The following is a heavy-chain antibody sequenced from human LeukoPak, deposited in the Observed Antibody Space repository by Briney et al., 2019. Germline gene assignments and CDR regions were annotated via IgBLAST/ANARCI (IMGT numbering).Heavy chain of an antibody. J-gene: IGHJ3*02. V-gene: IGHV1-8*03. CDR2: MNPNSGKT. CDR1: GYTFTSYD. Sequence: ASVKVSCKASGYTFTSYDINWVRQATGQGREGMGWMNPNSGKTGYAQKFQGRVTITRNNAIRTAYMELSSLRSEDTAVYYCARGLPDSYYDFWSGYHDAFDIWGQGTMVTVSS. CDR3: ARGLPDSYYDFWSGYHDAFDI. D-gene: IGHD3-3*01.